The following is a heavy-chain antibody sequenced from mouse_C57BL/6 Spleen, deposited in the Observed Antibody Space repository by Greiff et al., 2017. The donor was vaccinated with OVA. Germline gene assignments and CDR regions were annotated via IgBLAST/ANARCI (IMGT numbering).Heavy chain of an antibody. CDR1: GYTFTSYD. D-gene: IGHD1-1*01. CDR3: ARSDYYGSSYYAMDY. V-gene: IGHV1-85*01. Sequence: QVQLQQSGPELVKPGASVKLSCKASGYTFTSYDINWVKQRPGQGLERIGWIYPRDGSTKHTEKFKGKATFTVDTSSSTAYMELHSLTSDDSAVYFCARSDYYGSSYYAMDYWGQGTSVTVSS. CDR2: IYPRDGST. J-gene: IGHJ4*01.